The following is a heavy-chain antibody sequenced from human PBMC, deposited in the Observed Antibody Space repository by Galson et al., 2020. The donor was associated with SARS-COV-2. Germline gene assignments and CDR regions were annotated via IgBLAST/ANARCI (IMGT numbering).Heavy chain of an antibody. CDR2: LTSGKRYI. CDR1: GFTFSSYN. CDR3: ARSGLRYGGFWDLDF. V-gene: IGHV3-21*01. J-gene: IGHJ4*02. Sequence: NSGGSLRLSCAASGFTFSSYNMNWVRQAPGKGLEWVASLTSGKRYIYYADSVKGRFTISRDNAKNSLYLQVNSLLSEDTAVYYCARSGLRYGGFWDLDFWGQGTLVTVSS. D-gene: IGHD3-16*01.